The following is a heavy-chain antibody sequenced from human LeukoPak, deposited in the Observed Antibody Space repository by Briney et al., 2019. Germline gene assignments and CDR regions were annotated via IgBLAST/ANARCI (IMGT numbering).Heavy chain of an antibody. D-gene: IGHD3-10*01. CDR3: AREGSLWFGESKTDY. Sequence: PGESLRLSCAASGFTFSGHAMSWVRQAPGKGLNWLSTITGGAENTYYADSVKRRFTISRDNSKNTVYLQMDSLRVEDTAVYYCAREGSLWFGESKTDYWGLGTLVTVSS. CDR2: ITGGAENT. V-gene: IGHV3-23*01. J-gene: IGHJ4*02. CDR1: GFTFSGHA.